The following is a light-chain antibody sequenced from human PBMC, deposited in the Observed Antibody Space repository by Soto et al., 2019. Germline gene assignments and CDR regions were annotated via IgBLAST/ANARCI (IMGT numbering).Light chain of an antibody. V-gene: IGLV2-14*01. CDR3: SSYMSTITAVV. CDR2: GVS. Sequence: QSVLTQPPSVSGSPGQSVTISCTGTSSDLGGHNYVSWYQQHPDEAPKLMVYGVSNRPSGVSDRFSGSKSGNTASLTISGLQAEDEADYYCSSYMSTITAVVFGGGTKLTVL. CDR1: SSDLGGHNY. J-gene: IGLJ2*01.